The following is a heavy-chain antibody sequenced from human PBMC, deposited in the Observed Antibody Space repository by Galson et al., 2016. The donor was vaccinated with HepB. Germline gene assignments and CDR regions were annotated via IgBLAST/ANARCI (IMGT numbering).Heavy chain of an antibody. CDR1: GYTFATYG. D-gene: IGHD1/OR15-1a*01. CDR2: IRAFNGNT. Sequence: QSGAEVKKPGASVKVSCKAFGYTFATYGFNWVRQAPGQGLEWMGWIRAFNGNTNYLPKLQGRVTMTTDASTSTAFMALRSLRSDDTAVYYCARTDEGTPIGMDVWGQGTTIIVSS. V-gene: IGHV1-18*01. CDR3: ARTDEGTPIGMDV. J-gene: IGHJ6*02.